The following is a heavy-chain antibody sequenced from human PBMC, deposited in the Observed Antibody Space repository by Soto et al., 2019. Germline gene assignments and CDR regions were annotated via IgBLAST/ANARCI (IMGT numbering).Heavy chain of an antibody. Sequence: GGSLRLSCAASGFTFSSYSMNWVRQAPGKGLEWVSSISSSSSYIYYADSVKGRFTISRDNAKNSLYLQMNSLRAEDTAVYYCAKSAMVRGVIIHWGQGTLVTVSS. CDR1: GFTFSSYS. CDR3: AKSAMVRGVIIH. J-gene: IGHJ4*02. CDR2: ISSSSSYI. D-gene: IGHD3-10*01. V-gene: IGHV3-21*04.